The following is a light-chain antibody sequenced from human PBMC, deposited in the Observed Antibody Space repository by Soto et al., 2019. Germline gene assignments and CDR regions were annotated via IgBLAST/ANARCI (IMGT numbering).Light chain of an antibody. Sequence: QSALTQPRSVSGSPGQSVTISCTGTSSDVGGYNFVSWYQQHPGKAPKLMIYDVGKRPSGVPDRFSGSKSGNTASLTISGLHAEDEAEYYCCSYAGSYTWVFGTGTKVTVL. CDR3: CSYAGSYTWV. V-gene: IGLV2-11*01. CDR2: DVG. J-gene: IGLJ1*01. CDR1: SSDVGGYNF.